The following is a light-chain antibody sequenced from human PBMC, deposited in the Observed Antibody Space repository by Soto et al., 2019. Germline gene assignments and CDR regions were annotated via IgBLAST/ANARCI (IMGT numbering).Light chain of an antibody. J-gene: IGKJ1*01. CDR1: QSINSNY. Sequence: EIGLTQSPGTLSLSPGERATLSCRASQSINSNYLAWYQLKPGQAPRLLIYGASIRATAIPDRFSGSVSGTDFTLTISRLDPEDFAVYFCQQYGTSPRPFGQGTKVEIK. CDR2: GAS. CDR3: QQYGTSPRP. V-gene: IGKV3-20*01.